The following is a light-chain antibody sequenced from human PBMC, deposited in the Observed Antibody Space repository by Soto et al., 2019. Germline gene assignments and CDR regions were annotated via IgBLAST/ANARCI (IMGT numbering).Light chain of an antibody. Sequence: DIQMTQSPSSLSASVGNRVTITCRASQSISNYLNWYQQKPGKAPKVLIYAASGLQSGVPSRFSGSGSGTDFTLHISSLQPEDFATYYCQQSYSTPPTFGQGTKVEIK. CDR1: QSISNY. CDR2: AAS. CDR3: QQSYSTPPT. V-gene: IGKV1-39*01. J-gene: IGKJ1*01.